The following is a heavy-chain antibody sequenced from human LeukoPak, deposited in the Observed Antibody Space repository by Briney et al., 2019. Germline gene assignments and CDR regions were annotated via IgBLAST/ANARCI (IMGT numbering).Heavy chain of an antibody. CDR1: GGSISTSRHY. Sequence: SETLSLTCTVSGGSISTSRHYWGWIRQPPGKGLEWIGNMYYSGSTYYNPSLKSRVTISVDTYKIRFSLKLSSVTAADTAVYYCATTVTTRYYFDYWGQGTLVTVSS. J-gene: IGHJ4*02. CDR3: ATTVTTRYYFDY. CDR2: MYYSGST. V-gene: IGHV4-39*01. D-gene: IGHD4-17*01.